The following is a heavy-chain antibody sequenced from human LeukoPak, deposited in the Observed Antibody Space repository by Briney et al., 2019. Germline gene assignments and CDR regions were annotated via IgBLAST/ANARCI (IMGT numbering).Heavy chain of an antibody. D-gene: IGHD4-11*01. CDR3: AREMTTVTPFYYYMDV. Sequence: PSETLSLTCTVSGGSISSSSYYWSWIRQPPGKGLEWIGYIYHSGSTYYNPSLKSRVTISVDRSKNQFSLKLSSVTAADTAVYYCAREMTTVTPFYYYMDVWGKGTTVTVSS. J-gene: IGHJ6*03. CDR1: GGSISSSSYY. CDR2: IYHSGST. V-gene: IGHV4-30-2*01.